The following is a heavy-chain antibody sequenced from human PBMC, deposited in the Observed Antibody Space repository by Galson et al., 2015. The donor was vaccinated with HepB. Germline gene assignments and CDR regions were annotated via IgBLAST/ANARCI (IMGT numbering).Heavy chain of an antibody. CDR2: INAGNGNT. V-gene: IGHV1-3*01. CDR3: ARDPSRRGSYTGPYDY. D-gene: IGHD1-26*01. J-gene: IGHJ4*02. CDR1: GYTFTSYA. Sequence: SVKVSCKASGYTFTSYAMHWVRQAPGQRLEWMGWINAGNGNTKYSQKFQGRVTITRDTSASTAYMELSSLRSEDTAVYYCARDPSRRGSYTGPYDYWGQGTLVTVSS.